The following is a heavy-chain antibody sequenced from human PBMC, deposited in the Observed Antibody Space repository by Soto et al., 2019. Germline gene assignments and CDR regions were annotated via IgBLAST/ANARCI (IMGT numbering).Heavy chain of an antibody. CDR2: IYYSGTT. CDR3: ARDMEGGYGWYFDL. Sequence: QVQLQESGPGLVKPSQTLSLTCTVSGGSISSDGYYWSWIRQYPGKGLEWIGYIYYSGTTYYNPALKSRLTISVDTSKNQFSLKLSSVTAADTAVYYCARDMEGGYGWYFDLWGRGTLVTVSS. CDR1: GGSISSDGYY. V-gene: IGHV4-31*03. J-gene: IGHJ2*01. D-gene: IGHD5-12*01.